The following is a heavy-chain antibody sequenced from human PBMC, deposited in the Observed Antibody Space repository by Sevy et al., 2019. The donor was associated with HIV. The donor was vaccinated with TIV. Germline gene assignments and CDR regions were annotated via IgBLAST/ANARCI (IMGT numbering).Heavy chain of an antibody. CDR3: ARVLYSRVGATALFGY. CDR1: GYTFTSYA. Sequence: ASVKVSCKASGYTFTSYAMIWVRQAPGQGLEWMGWINTNTGNPTYAQGFTGRFVFSLDTSVSTAYLQISSLKAEDTAVYYCARVLYSRVGATALFGYWGQGTLVTVSS. CDR2: INTNTGNP. V-gene: IGHV7-4-1*02. D-gene: IGHD1-26*01. J-gene: IGHJ4*02.